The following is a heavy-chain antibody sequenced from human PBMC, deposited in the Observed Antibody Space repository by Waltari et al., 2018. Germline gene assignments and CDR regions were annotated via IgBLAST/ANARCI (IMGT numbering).Heavy chain of an antibody. CDR3: TRLGGMEWELQETDY. J-gene: IGHJ4*02. D-gene: IGHD1-26*01. V-gene: IGHV3-9*01. CDR1: GFTFDDYA. Sequence: EVQLVESGGGLVQPGRSLRLSCAASGFTFDDYAMHWVRQAPGKGLEWVSGIRWNRGSIGYADSVKGRCTISRDNAKNSLDLQMNSLKTEDTAVYYCTRLGGMEWELQETDYWGQGTLVTVSA. CDR2: IRWNRGSI.